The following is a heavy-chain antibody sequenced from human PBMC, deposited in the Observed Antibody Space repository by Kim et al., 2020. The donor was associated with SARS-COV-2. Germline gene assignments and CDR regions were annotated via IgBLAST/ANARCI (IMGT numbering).Heavy chain of an antibody. Sequence: GGSLRLSCAASGFTFSSYGMSWVRQAPGKGLEWVSIISGTGGRTFYADSVNDRFTISRDNSKNTLYLQMSSLRAEDTAVYYCAKGGGRQQRYFDYWGQGT. CDR1: GFTFSSYG. D-gene: IGHD1-1*01. CDR3: AKGGGRQQRYFDY. V-gene: IGHV3-23*01. CDR2: ISGTGGRT. J-gene: IGHJ4*02.